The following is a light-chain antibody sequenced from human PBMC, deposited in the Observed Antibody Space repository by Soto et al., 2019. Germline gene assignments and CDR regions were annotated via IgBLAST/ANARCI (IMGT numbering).Light chain of an antibody. Sequence: QSVLTQPASVSGSPGQSITISCTGTSSDIGTYDYVSWYKHHPGKAPKLMIYEVTNRPSGVSDRFSGSKSGKTASLTISGLQAEDEADYYCSSYTTTTTPVVFGGGTKLTVL. J-gene: IGLJ2*01. CDR3: SSYTTTTTPVV. CDR1: SSDIGTYDY. V-gene: IGLV2-14*01. CDR2: EVT.